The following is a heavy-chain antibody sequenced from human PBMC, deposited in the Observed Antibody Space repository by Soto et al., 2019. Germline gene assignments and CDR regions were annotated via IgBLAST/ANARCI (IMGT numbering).Heavy chain of an antibody. V-gene: IGHV3-11*01. Sequence: PGGSLRLSCAASGFTSSDYYMSWIRQAPGKGLEWVSYISSSGSTIYYADSVKGRFTISSDNAKNSLYLQMNSLRAEDTAVYYCARDLGYYYDSSGYLDYWGQGTLVTVS. CDR3: ARDLGYYYDSSGYLDY. CDR2: ISSSGSTI. J-gene: IGHJ4*02. CDR1: GFTSSDYY. D-gene: IGHD3-22*01.